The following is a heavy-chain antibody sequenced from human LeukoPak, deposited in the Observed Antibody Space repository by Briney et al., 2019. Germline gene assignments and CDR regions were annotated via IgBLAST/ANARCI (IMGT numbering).Heavy chain of an antibody. CDR2: INSDGSST. Sequence: GGSLRLSCAASGFTFSNYWMYWVRQAPGKGLVWVSRINSDGSSTSYADSVKGRFTISRDNAENTLYLQMNSLRAEDSAVYYCARGSSVYGMDVWGQGTTVAISS. J-gene: IGHJ6*02. V-gene: IGHV3-74*01. CDR3: ARGSSVYGMDV. D-gene: IGHD6-6*01. CDR1: GFTFSNYW.